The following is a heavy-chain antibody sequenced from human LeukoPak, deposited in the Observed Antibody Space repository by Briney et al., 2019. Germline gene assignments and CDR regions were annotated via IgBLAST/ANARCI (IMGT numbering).Heavy chain of an antibody. Sequence: PGGSLRLSCAASGFTFSSYSMNWVRQAPGKGLEWVSYISSSSSTIYYADSVKGRFTISRDNAKNSLYLQMNSLRDEDTAVYYCARDYYGSGSYPLADYWGQGTLVTVSS. CDR3: ARDYYGSGSYPLADY. J-gene: IGHJ4*02. CDR2: ISSSSSTI. V-gene: IGHV3-48*02. D-gene: IGHD3-10*01. CDR1: GFTFSSYS.